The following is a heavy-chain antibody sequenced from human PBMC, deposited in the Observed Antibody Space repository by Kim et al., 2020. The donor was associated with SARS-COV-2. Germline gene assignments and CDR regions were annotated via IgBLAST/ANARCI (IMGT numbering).Heavy chain of an antibody. J-gene: IGHJ6*02. V-gene: IGHV3-11*06. Sequence: KGRFTISRDNAKNSLYLQMNSLRAEDTAVYYCARDGFGELFSMWQGGMDVWGQGTTVTVSS. CDR3: ARDGFGELFSMWQGGMDV. D-gene: IGHD3-10*01.